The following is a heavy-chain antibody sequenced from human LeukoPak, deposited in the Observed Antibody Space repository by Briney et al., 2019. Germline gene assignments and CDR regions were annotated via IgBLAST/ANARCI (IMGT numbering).Heavy chain of an antibody. CDR1: GFGISGFA. J-gene: IGHJ6*02. V-gene: IGHV3-23*01. CDR2: IGSDEKT. CDR3: AGDLHYYVAMDV. Sequence: GGSLRLSCAASGFGISGFAMTWVRQAPGKGLEWVSSIGSDEKTHYSESARGRFAISRDTFQHMLYLEMNTLRAEDTAVYYCAGDLHYYVAMDVWGQGTTVTVSS.